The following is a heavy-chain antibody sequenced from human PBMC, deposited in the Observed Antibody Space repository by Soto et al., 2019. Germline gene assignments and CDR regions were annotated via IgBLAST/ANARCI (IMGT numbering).Heavy chain of an antibody. V-gene: IGHV3-30-3*01. CDR1: GFTFSNSA. Sequence: QVQLMESGGGVVQPGRSLRLSCAASGFTFSNSAFHWVRQAPGKGLEWVAVISSDGINKYYADSVKGRFTISRDNSKSSLFLQMNSLRPEDTALYHCARDRLTVVPAAKAPDFDYWGQGTLVTVSS. CDR3: ARDRLTVVPAAKAPDFDY. J-gene: IGHJ4*02. CDR2: ISSDGINK. D-gene: IGHD2-2*01.